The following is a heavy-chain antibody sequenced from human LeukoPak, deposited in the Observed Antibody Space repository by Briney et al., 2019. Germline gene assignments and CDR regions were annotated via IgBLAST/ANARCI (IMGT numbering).Heavy chain of an antibody. V-gene: IGHV4-59*01. Sequence: SETLSLTCTVSGGSISSYYWSWIRQPPGKGLEWIGFMHYRGNTNSNPSLRSRVTISMDTSKNQFSLKMSSVTAADTAVYYCARISSVWVKDYYDYMDVWGKGTTVTVSS. CDR1: GGSISSYY. CDR2: MHYRGNT. D-gene: IGHD3-16*02. J-gene: IGHJ6*03. CDR3: ARISSVWVKDYYDYMDV.